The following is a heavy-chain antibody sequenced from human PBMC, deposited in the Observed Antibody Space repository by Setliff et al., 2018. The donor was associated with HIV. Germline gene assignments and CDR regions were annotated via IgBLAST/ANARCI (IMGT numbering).Heavy chain of an antibody. CDR1: GFTFSDYY. D-gene: IGHD2-2*01. CDR3: TTDFSISA. J-gene: IGHJ1*01. Sequence: PGGSLRLSCAASGFTFSDYYLNWFRLAPGKGLGWISHITNTGSSTNYADSVKGRFTISRDNSKNTLYLQMDSLRAEDTAVYYCTTDFSISAWGQGTLVTVSS. V-gene: IGHV3-11*06. CDR2: ITNTGSST.